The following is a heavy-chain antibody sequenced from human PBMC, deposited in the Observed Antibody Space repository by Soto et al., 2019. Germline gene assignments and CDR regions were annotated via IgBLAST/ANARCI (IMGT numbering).Heavy chain of an antibody. Sequence: HPGGSLRLSCAASGFTFSSYSMNWVRQAPGKGLEWVSYISSSSSTIYYADSVKGRFTISRDNAKNSLYLQMNSLRAEDTAVYYCARVGVGAAAFFGYSDYWGQGAMVTVSS. D-gene: IGHD2-15*01. J-gene: IGHJ4*02. V-gene: IGHV3-48*04. CDR3: ARVGVGAAAFFGYSDY. CDR1: GFTFSSYS. CDR2: ISSSSSTI.